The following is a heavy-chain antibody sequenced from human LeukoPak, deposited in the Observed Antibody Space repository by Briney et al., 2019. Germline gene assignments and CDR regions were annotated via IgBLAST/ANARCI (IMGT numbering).Heavy chain of an antibody. Sequence: PSGTLSLTCAVSGGSISSSNWWSWVRQPPGKGLEWIGEIYHSGSTNYNPSLKSRVTVSVDKSKNQFSLKLTSVTAADTAVYYCARKRGYSYGYYFDYWGQGTLVTVSS. J-gene: IGHJ4*02. V-gene: IGHV4-4*02. CDR1: GGSISSSNW. CDR3: ARKRGYSYGYYFDY. D-gene: IGHD5-18*01. CDR2: IYHSGST.